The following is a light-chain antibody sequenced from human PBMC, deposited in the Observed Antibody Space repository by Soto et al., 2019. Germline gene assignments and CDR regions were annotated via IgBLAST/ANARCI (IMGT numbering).Light chain of an antibody. J-gene: IGKJ2*01. CDR2: GAS. V-gene: IGKV3-15*01. CDR1: QSVGSK. Sequence: LVMTQSPATLSVSPGERATLSCRASQSVGSKLIWYQHKPGQAPRLLIYGASARATGIPARFSGSGSGAEFTLTISSVQSEDSAIYYCQERSKWPLYTFGHGTKLEIK. CDR3: QERSKWPLYT.